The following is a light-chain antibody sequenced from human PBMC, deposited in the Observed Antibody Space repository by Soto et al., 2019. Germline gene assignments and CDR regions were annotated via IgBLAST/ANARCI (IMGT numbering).Light chain of an antibody. CDR1: QDISNS. CDR3: QQYDNLPPLT. CDR2: AAS. Sequence: DIQMTQSPSSLSASVGDRVTITCQASQDISNSLNWYQQKPGKAPKLLIYAASSLEAGVPSRFSGSGYGTHFTFTISSLQPEDIATYFCQQYDNLPPLTFGGGTKVEIK. V-gene: IGKV1-33*01. J-gene: IGKJ4*01.